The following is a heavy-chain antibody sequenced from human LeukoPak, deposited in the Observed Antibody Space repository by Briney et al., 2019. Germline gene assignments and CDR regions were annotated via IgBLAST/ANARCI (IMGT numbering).Heavy chain of an antibody. D-gene: IGHD3-10*01. CDR1: GGSISSGGYS. J-gene: IGHJ5*02. CDR2: IYHSGST. V-gene: IGHV4-30-2*01. Sequence: PSQTLSLTCAVSGGSISSGGYSWGWIRQPPGKGLEWIGYIYHSGSTYYNPSLKSRVTISVDRSKNQFSLKLSSVTAADTAVYYCARAPWFGESDWFDPWGQGTLVTVSS. CDR3: ARAPWFGESDWFDP.